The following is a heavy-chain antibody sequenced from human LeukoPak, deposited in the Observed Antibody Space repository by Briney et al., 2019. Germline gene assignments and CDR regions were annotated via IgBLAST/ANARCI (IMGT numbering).Heavy chain of an antibody. CDR3: AKDRNTMISRGGYFDF. J-gene: IGHJ4*02. CDR1: GLAFSAYK. V-gene: IGHV3-74*01. CDR2: ISTDGYTT. D-gene: IGHD3-22*01. Sequence: GGSMRLSCAASGLAFSAYKMHWVRQAPRKGLVWVSRISTDGYTTDYADFVQGRFTASRDNTKNTWSLEMNSLRAEDTAVYYCAKDRNTMISRGGYFDFWGQGTLVTVSS.